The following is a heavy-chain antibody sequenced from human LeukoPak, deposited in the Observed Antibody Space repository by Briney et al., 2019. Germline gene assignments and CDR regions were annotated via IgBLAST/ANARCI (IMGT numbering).Heavy chain of an antibody. CDR3: ARIDSSGDQY. CDR2: IYYTGST. D-gene: IGHD3-22*01. CDR1: GGSISSGGYS. V-gene: IGHV4-30-4*07. Sequence: SETLSLTCAVSGGSISSGGYSWSWIRQPPGKGLEWIGYIYYTGSTDYNPSLKSRVTISVDTSKNQFSLKLNSVTAADTAVYYCARIDSSGDQYWGQGTLVTVSS. J-gene: IGHJ4*02.